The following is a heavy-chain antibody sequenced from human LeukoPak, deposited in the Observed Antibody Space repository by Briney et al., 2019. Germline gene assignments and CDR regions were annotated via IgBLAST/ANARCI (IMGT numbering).Heavy chain of an antibody. J-gene: IGHJ6*03. CDR2: INHSGST. D-gene: IGHD5-12*01. CDR1: GGSFSGYY. CDR3: ARGVATSNYYYYYMDV. Sequence: SETLSLTCAVYGGSFSGYYWSWIRQPPGKGLEWIGEINHSGSTNYNPSLKSRVTISVDTSKNQFSLKLSSVTAADTAVYYSARGVATSNYYYYYMDVWGKGTTVTVSS. V-gene: IGHV4-34*01.